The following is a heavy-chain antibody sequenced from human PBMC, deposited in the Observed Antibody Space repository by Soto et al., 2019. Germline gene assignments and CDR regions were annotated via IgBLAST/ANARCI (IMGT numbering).Heavy chain of an antibody. CDR1: GLTFSTTW. J-gene: IGHJ4*02. CDR3: ARDRGPNTLDY. D-gene: IGHD7-27*01. CDR2: INQDGSAT. Sequence: EVQLVESGGGLGQPGGSLRLSCAVSGLTFSTTWMTWVRQAPGKGLEWLASINQDGSATYYADSVKGRFTISRDNAKNSLYLQLNSLRAEDSATYYCARDRGPNTLDYWGQGTLVTVSS. V-gene: IGHV3-7*03.